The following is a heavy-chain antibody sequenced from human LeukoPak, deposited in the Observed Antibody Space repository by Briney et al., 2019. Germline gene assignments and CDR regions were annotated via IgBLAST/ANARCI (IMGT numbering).Heavy chain of an antibody. CDR3: ASYLWGRHDSSGYFGH. Sequence: ASVKVSCKVSGYTLTELSIHWVRQAPGKGLEWMGGFDPEDGETIYAQKLKGRVTMTGDTSTDTAYMELSSLRSEGTAVYYCASYLWGRHDSSGYFGHWGQGTLVTVSS. D-gene: IGHD3-22*01. CDR2: FDPEDGET. V-gene: IGHV1-24*01. CDR1: GYTLTELS. J-gene: IGHJ5*02.